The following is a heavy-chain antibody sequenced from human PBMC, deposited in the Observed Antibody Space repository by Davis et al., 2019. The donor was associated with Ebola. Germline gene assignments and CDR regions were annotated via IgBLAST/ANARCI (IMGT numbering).Heavy chain of an antibody. Sequence: GGSLRLSCKSSGYSFTSYWIGWVRQMPGKGLEWMGIIYPGDSDTRYSPSFQGQVTISADKSISTAYLQWSSLKASDTAMYYCARPHGIFGNEYYFDYWGQGTLVTVSS. J-gene: IGHJ4*02. CDR2: IYPGDSDT. CDR3: ARPHGIFGNEYYFDY. D-gene: IGHD3-3*01. V-gene: IGHV5-51*01. CDR1: GYSFTSYW.